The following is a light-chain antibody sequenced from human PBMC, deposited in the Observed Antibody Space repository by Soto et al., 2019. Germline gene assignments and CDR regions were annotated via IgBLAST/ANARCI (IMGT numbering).Light chain of an antibody. Sequence: QSALTQPRSVSGSPGQSVTISCTGTSSDVGGYNYVSWYQQHPGKAPKLMIYDVSKRPSGVPDRFSGSKSGNTASLTISGXXXXXXXXXYCCSYAGSYTFVFGGGTKLTV. V-gene: IGLV2-11*01. CDR3: CSYAGSYTFV. CDR2: DVS. CDR1: SSDVGGYNY. J-gene: IGLJ2*01.